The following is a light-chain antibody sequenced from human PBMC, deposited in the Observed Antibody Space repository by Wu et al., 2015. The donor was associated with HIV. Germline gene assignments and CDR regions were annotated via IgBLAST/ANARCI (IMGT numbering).Light chain of an antibody. V-gene: IGKV1-NL1*01. CDR3: QQYYITPYN. CDR2: GAS. Sequence: DIQMTQSPSSLSAGVGDRVTITCRASQGISNSVAWYQQKPGKAPKLLLHGASRLESGVTSRFSGSGSGTDYTLTINTLQPEDFATYYCQQYYITPYNFGQGPSWRS. CDR1: QGISNS. J-gene: IGKJ2*01.